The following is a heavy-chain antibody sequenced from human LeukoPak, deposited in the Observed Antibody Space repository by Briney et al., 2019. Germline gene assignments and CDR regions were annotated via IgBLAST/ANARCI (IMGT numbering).Heavy chain of an antibody. CDR2: ISSSGSTI. V-gene: IGHV3-48*03. D-gene: IGHD4-17*01. J-gene: IGHJ4*02. CDR3: VTYGQTTVTLWY. Sequence: GGSLRLSCAASGFTFSSYEMNWVRQAPGKRLEWVSYISSSGSTIYYADSVKGRFTISRDNAKNPLYLQMNSLRAEDTAVYYCVTYGQTTVTLWYWGQGTLVTVSS. CDR1: GFTFSSYE.